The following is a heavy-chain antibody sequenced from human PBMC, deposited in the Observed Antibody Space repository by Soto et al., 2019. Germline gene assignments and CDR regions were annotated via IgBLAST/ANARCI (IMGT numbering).Heavy chain of an antibody. CDR2: INPNSGGT. CDR3: ARGPLAAAGQSFRLDY. D-gene: IGHD6-13*01. CDR1: GYTFTGYY. V-gene: IGHV1-2*04. Sequence: ASVKVSCKASGYTFTGYYMHWVRQAPGQGLEWMGWINPNSGGTNYAQKFQGWVTMTRDTSISTAYMELSRLRSGDTAVYYCARGPLAAAGQSFRLDYWGQGTLVTVSS. J-gene: IGHJ4*02.